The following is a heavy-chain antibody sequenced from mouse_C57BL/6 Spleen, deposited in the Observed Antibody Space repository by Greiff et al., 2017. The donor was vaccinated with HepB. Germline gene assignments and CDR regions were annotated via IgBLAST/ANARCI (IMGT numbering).Heavy chain of an antibody. CDR3: AKGLAAQASY. D-gene: IGHD3-2*02. V-gene: IGHV1-80*01. Sequence: VQRVESGAELVKPGASVKISCKASGYAFSSYWMNWVKQRPGKGLEWIGQIYPGDGDTNYNGKFKGKATLTADKSSSTAYMQLSSLTSEDSAVYFCAKGLAAQASYWGQGTTLTVSS. J-gene: IGHJ2*01. CDR1: GYAFSSYW. CDR2: IYPGDGDT.